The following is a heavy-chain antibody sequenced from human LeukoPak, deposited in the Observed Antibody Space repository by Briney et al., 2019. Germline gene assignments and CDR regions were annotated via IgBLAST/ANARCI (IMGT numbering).Heavy chain of an antibody. V-gene: IGHV3-30*04. D-gene: IGHD3-16*01. Sequence: PGGSLRLSCAASGFTFSSYAMHWVRQAPGKGLEWMAVISYDGSNKYYADSVKGRFTISRDNSKNTLYLQMNSLRAEDTAVYYCARDPDWGAFDIWGQGTMVTVSS. CDR3: ARDPDWGAFDI. CDR1: GFTFSSYA. CDR2: ISYDGSNK. J-gene: IGHJ3*02.